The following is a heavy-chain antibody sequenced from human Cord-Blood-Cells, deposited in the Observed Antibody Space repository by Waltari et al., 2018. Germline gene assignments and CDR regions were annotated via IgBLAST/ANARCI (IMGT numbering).Heavy chain of an antibody. CDR2: IYYSGST. CDR3: AREIRLSIAARPDSWYFDL. Sequence: QLQLQESGPGLVKPSEPLSLTCTVSGGSISSSSYYWGWIRQPPGKGLEWIGSIYYSGSTYYNPSLKSRVTISVDTSKNQFSLKLSSVTAADTAVYYCAREIRLSIAARPDSWYFDLWGRGTLVTVSS. CDR1: GGSISSSSYY. J-gene: IGHJ2*01. D-gene: IGHD6-6*01. V-gene: IGHV4-39*02.